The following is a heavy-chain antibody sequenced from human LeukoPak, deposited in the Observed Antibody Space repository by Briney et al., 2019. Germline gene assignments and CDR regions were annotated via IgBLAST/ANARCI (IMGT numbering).Heavy chain of an antibody. J-gene: IGHJ4*02. CDR3: ARLAFGVVVVAATRDY. CDR1: GGTFSSYA. Sequence: SVKVSCTASGGTFSSYAISWVRQAPGQGLEWMGGIIPIFGTANYAQKFQGRVTITADESTSTAYMELSSLRSEDTAVYYCARLAFGVVVVAATRDYWGQGTLVTVSS. V-gene: IGHV1-69*13. CDR2: IIPIFGTA. D-gene: IGHD2-15*01.